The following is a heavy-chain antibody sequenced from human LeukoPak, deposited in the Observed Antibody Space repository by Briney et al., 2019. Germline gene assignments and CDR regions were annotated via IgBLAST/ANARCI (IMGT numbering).Heavy chain of an antibody. V-gene: IGHV3-48*04. CDR3: ARATQQLAPYGMDV. D-gene: IGHD6-13*01. CDR1: GFSFSHYS. J-gene: IGHJ6*02. Sequence: GGSLRLSCAASGFSFSHYSMTWARQAPGKGLEWVSYISSSGSTIYYADSVKGRFTISRDNAKNSLYLQMNSLRAEDTAMYYCARATQQLAPYGMDVWGQGTTVTVSS. CDR2: ISSSGSTI.